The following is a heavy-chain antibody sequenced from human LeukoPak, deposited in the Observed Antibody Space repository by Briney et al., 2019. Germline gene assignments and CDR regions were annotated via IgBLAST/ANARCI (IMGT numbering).Heavy chain of an antibody. V-gene: IGHV1-24*01. Sequence: GASVKASCKVSGYTLTELSMHWVRQAPGKGLEWMGGFDPEDGETIYAQKFQGRVTMTEDTSTDTAYMELSSLRSEDTAVYYCATESPRRQYYDDSNWFDPWGQGTLVTVSS. D-gene: IGHD3-22*01. CDR1: GYTLTELS. J-gene: IGHJ5*02. CDR3: ATESPRRQYYDDSNWFDP. CDR2: FDPEDGET.